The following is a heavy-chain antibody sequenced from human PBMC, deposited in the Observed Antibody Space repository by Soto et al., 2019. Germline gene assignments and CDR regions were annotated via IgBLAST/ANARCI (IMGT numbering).Heavy chain of an antibody. Sequence: EVQLLESGGGLEQPGGSLRLSCAASGFIFRSYAMNWVRQAPGKGLEWVSSISGTGGSRYYSDSVKGRFTISRDYSTDTVYLQMNSLRAEDTAVYYCAKGGEYSYTFDYWGQGTLVTVSS. CDR3: AKGGEYSYTFDY. V-gene: IGHV3-23*01. CDR2: ISGTGGSR. J-gene: IGHJ4*02. CDR1: GFIFRSYA. D-gene: IGHD5-18*01.